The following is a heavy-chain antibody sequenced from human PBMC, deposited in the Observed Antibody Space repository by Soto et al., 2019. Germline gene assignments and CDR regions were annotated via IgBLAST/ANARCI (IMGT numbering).Heavy chain of an antibody. CDR1: GGSFSGYF. D-gene: IGHD2-2*01. J-gene: IGHJ6*02. V-gene: IGHV4-34*01. CDR2: INRSGRT. CDR3: ARGPRCINTSCSNDFYHFGLDV. Sequence: SETLSLTCAVYGGSFSGYFWTWVRQAPGKGLEWIGEINRSGRTNTNPSLKSRISTSVDTSKNQFSLRLSSVTAADTAFYYCARGPRCINTSCSNDFYHFGLDVWGQGASVTVS.